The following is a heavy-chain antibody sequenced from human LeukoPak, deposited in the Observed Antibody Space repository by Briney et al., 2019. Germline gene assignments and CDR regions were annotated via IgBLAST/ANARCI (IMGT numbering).Heavy chain of an antibody. CDR2: ISSSSSYT. CDR1: GFTFGDYY. CDR3: ASVGHYYDSSGYYSYYFDY. V-gene: IGHV3-11*03. J-gene: IGHJ4*02. D-gene: IGHD3-22*01. Sequence: GGSLRLSCAASGFTFGDYYMSWIRQAPGKGLEWVSYISSSSSYTNYADSVKGRFTISRGNAKNSLYLQMNSLRAEDTAVYYCASVGHYYDSSGYYSYYFDYWGQGALVTVSS.